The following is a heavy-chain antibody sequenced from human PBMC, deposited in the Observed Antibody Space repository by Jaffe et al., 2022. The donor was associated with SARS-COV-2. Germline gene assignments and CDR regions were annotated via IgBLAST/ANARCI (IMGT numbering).Heavy chain of an antibody. CDR2: IYYGGST. CDR3: ARQPYSGSHNDWSYFDY. J-gene: IGHJ4*02. CDR1: GGSISTSSYY. D-gene: IGHD1-26*01. Sequence: QLQLQESGPGLVKPSETLSLTCSVSGGSISTSSYYWGWIRQPPGKGLEWIGSIYYGGSTYYNPSLKSRLTISVDTSKNQFSLKLSSVTAADTAVYYCARQPYSGSHNDWSYFDYWGQGTLVTVSS. V-gene: IGHV4-39*01.